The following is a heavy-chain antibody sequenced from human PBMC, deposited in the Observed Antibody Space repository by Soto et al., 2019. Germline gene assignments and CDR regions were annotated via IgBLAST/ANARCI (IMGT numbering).Heavy chain of an antibody. V-gene: IGHV4-39*07. D-gene: IGHD3-16*01. Sequence: PSETLSLTCTVSGGSISSGSYYWGWIRQPPGKGLEWIGSIYYSGSTYYNPSLKSRVTISVDTSKNQFSLRLTSVAAADTAFYYCARVIGGRKLFDYWGQGTLVTVS. CDR3: ARVIGGRKLFDY. CDR2: IYYSGST. CDR1: GGSISSGSYY. J-gene: IGHJ4*02.